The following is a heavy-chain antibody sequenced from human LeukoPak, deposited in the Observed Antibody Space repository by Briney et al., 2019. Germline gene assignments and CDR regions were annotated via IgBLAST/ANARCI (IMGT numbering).Heavy chain of an antibody. CDR1: GFTFSSYE. CDR3: ARGYSSQFDY. CDR2: ISSSGSTI. D-gene: IGHD6-13*01. Sequence: GGSLRLSCAASGFTFSSYEMNWVRQAPGKGLEWVSYISSSGSTIYHADSVKGRFTISRDNAKNSLYLQMNSLRAEDTAVYYCARGYSSQFDYWGQGTLVTVSS. J-gene: IGHJ4*02. V-gene: IGHV3-48*03.